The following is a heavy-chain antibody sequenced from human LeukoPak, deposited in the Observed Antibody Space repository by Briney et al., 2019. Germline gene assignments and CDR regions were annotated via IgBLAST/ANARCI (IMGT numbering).Heavy chain of an antibody. D-gene: IGHD5-12*01. CDR2: IIASSGST. V-gene: IGHV3-23*01. Sequence: GGSLRLSCAASGFRFSNYAMNWVRQAPGKGLEWVSVIIASSGSTFYADSVKGRFTISRDTSKNTLYLQMNSLRDEDTAVYYCAKGGYDYVGIGYFDYWGQGTLVTVSS. CDR1: GFRFSNYA. J-gene: IGHJ4*02. CDR3: AKGGYDYVGIGYFDY.